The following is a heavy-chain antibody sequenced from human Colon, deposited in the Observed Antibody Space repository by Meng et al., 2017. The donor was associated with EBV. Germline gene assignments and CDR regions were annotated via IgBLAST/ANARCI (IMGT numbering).Heavy chain of an antibody. J-gene: IGHJ4*02. CDR1: VGSTSSNGYY. Sequence: QLLQGGSGPCSVKPSGPLSPTCTVSVGSTSSNGYYWDWVRQPPGKGLEWIGAIYHSGSTSYNPSLQSRVTMFVDTSKNQFSLMLTSVTATDTAVYYCARRRGGSGRDCWGQGTLVTVSS. V-gene: IGHV4-39*01. D-gene: IGHD3-10*01. CDR3: ARRRGGSGRDC. CDR2: IYHSGST.